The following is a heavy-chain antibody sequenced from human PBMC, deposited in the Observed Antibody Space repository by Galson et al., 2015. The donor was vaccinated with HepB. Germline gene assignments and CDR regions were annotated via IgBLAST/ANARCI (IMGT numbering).Heavy chain of an antibody. V-gene: IGHV4-31*03. Sequence: TLSLTCTVSGGSIRSGGYYWSWIRQHPGKGLESIGYISYSGSAYYNPSLKSRIIISMDTSKNQFFLQLNSATAADTAVYYCARGIRTVDAFNVWGQGTMVTVSS. CDR3: ARGIRTVDAFNV. CDR1: GGSIRSGGYY. J-gene: IGHJ3*01. D-gene: IGHD2-2*01. CDR2: ISYSGSA.